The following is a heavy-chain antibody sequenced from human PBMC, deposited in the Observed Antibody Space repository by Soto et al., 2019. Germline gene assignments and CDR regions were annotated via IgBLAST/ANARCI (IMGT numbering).Heavy chain of an antibody. J-gene: IGHJ5*02. CDR2: IYYSGST. CDR3: ARHYDILTGYYWAWFDP. Sequence: SETLSLTCTVSGGSISSSSYYWGWIRQPPGKGLEWIGSIYYSGSTYYNPSLKSRVTISVDTSKNQFSLKLSSVTAADAAVYYCARHYDILTGYYWAWFDPWGQGTLVTVSS. V-gene: IGHV4-39*01. D-gene: IGHD3-9*01. CDR1: GGSISSSSYY.